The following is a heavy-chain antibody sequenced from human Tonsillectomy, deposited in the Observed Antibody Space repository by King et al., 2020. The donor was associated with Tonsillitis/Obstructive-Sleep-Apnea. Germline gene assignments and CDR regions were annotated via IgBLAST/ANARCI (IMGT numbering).Heavy chain of an antibody. V-gene: IGHV1-69*01. CDR3: ARVDRGAFDI. CDR2: IIPIFGTA. Sequence: VQLVESGAEVKKPGSSVKVSCKASGGTFSSYAISWVRQAPGQGLEWMGGIIPIFGTANYAQKFQGRVTITADESPSTAYMGMSRLGSGDTAVYYCARVDRGAFDIWGQGTMVTVSS. CDR1: GGTFSSYA. J-gene: IGHJ3*02.